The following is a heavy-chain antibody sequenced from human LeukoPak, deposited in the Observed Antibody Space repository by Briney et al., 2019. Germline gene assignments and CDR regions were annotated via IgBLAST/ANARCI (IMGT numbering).Heavy chain of an antibody. CDR3: TREMLPAAPFDY. V-gene: IGHV4-59*01. CDR2: IYYSGST. D-gene: IGHD2-2*01. J-gene: IGHJ4*02. Sequence: PSETLSLTCTVSGGSISSYYWSWIRQPPGKGLEWIGYIYYSGSTNYNPSLKSRVTISVDTSKNQFSLKLSSVTAADTAVYYCTREMLPAAPFDYWGQGTLVTVSS. CDR1: GGSISSYY.